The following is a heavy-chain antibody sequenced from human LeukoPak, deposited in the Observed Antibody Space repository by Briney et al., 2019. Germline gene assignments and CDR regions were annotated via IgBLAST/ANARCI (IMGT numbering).Heavy chain of an antibody. Sequence: GASVKVSCKASGYTFTGYYMHWVRQAPGQGLEWMGIINPSGGYTRYAQKFRGRVTMTRNTSISTAYMELSSLRSEDTAVYYCARGRRDYCSGGSCYSYWGQGTLVTVSS. CDR3: ARGRRDYCSGGSCYSY. D-gene: IGHD2-15*01. CDR1: GYTFTGYY. J-gene: IGHJ4*02. V-gene: IGHV1-46*01. CDR2: INPSGGYT.